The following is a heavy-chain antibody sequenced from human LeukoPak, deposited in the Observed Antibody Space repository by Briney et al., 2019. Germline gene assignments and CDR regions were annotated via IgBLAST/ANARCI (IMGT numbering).Heavy chain of an antibody. Sequence: GGSLRLSCAASGFTFSSYSMSWVRQAPGKGLEWVSSISSSSGYIFYADSVKGRFTISRDNAKNSLYLQMNSLRAEDTAVYYCARDEGYCSSTSCYVDAFDIWGQGTMVTVSS. CDR1: GFTFSSYS. CDR2: ISSSSGYI. CDR3: ARDEGYCSSTSCYVDAFDI. D-gene: IGHD2-2*01. V-gene: IGHV3-21*01. J-gene: IGHJ3*02.